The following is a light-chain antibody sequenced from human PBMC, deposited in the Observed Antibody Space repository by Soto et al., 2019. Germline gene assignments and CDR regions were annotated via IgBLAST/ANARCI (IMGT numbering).Light chain of an antibody. CDR3: HQASSFPLS. CDR2: KAS. J-gene: IGKJ4*01. V-gene: IGKV1-12*01. CDR1: QVISSW. Sequence: DIQLTQSPATLSSSLGDTVTVSCRASQVISSWLAWYQQKPGRAPNLLIYKASTLQTGVPSRFSGSGSGTDFTLTITNLQPEDFATYYCHQASSFPLSFGGGTKVDIK.